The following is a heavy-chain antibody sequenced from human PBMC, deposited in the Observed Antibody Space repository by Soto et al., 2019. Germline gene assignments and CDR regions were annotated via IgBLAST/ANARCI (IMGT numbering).Heavy chain of an antibody. V-gene: IGHV1-69*13. J-gene: IGHJ6*02. CDR2: IIPIFGTA. D-gene: IGHD3-3*01. CDR1: GGTFSSYA. Sequence: SVKVSCKASGGTFSSYAISWVRQAPGQGLEWMGGIIPIFGTANYAQKFQGRVTITADESTSTAYMELSSLRSEDTAVYYCAREYDFWSGYPLIPGMDVWGQGTTVTVSS. CDR3: AREYDFWSGYPLIPGMDV.